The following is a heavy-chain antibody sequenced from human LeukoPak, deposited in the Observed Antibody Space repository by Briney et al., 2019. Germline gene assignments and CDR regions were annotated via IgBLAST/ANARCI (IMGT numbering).Heavy chain of an antibody. CDR3: ASRRLKGAFDI. CDR2: IYYSGAT. CDR1: GGSVSSDSDY. V-gene: IGHV4-61*01. J-gene: IGHJ3*02. Sequence: SETLSLTCTVSGGSVSSDSDYWSVIRQPPGKGLEWIAYIYYSGATNYNPFLKSRVTILIDTSRNQFSLKLSSVTAADTAVYYCASRRLKGAFDIWGQGTMVTVSS. D-gene: IGHD3-16*01.